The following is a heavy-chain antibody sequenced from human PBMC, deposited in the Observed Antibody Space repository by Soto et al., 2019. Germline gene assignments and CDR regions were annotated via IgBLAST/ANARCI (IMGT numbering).Heavy chain of an antibody. CDR1: GFTFTSSA. D-gene: IGHD3-3*01. CDR3: AAWESWSGRNAFDI. J-gene: IGHJ3*02. V-gene: IGHV1-58*01. CDR2: IVVGSGNT. Sequence: SVKVSCKASGFTFTSSAVQWVRQARGQRLEWIGWIVVGSGNTNYAQKFQERVTITRDMSTSTAYMELSSLRSEDTAVYYCAAWESWSGRNAFDIWGQGAMVTVSS.